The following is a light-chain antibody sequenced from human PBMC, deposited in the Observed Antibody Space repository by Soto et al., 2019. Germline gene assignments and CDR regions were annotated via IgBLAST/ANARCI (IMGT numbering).Light chain of an antibody. CDR1: SSNIGAGYD. CDR3: QTYDSSLSGSYV. Sequence: QSVLTQPPSVSGAPGQRVTISCTGSSSNIGAGYDVHWYQQLPGTAPKLLIYANSNRPSGVPDRFSGSKSGTSASLAITGLQADDEADYYCQTYDSSLSGSYVFGTGTKVT. V-gene: IGLV1-40*01. J-gene: IGLJ1*01. CDR2: ANS.